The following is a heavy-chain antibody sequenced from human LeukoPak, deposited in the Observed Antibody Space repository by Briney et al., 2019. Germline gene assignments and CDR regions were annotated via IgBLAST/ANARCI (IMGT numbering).Heavy chain of an antibody. J-gene: IGHJ3*02. V-gene: IGHV3-30*18. Sequence: GGSLSLSCEASGLTFSTCGMHWVRQAPGKGLEWVAGVSYDGRDTYYPHSVKGPFCISRDNSKNTLYLQMNSLRPDDTAVYYSAKPRGGDSWSFDIWGHGTMVAVSS. CDR2: VSYDGRDT. CDR1: GLTFSTCG. D-gene: IGHD2-21*02. CDR3: AKPRGGDSWSFDI.